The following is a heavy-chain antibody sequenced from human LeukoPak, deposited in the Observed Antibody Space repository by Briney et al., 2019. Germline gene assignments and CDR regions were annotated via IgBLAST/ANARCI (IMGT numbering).Heavy chain of an antibody. CDR2: IYSGGRT. V-gene: IGHV3-53*01. D-gene: IGHD1-26*01. Sequence: HPGGSLRLSCAASGFSVSTNYMSWVRQAPGKGLEWVSFIYSGGRTDYADSVKGRFTISRDNSKNTLYLQMNSLRVEDTAVYFCARGGAPWAFDIWGQGTTVTVSS. CDR1: GFSVSTNY. J-gene: IGHJ3*02. CDR3: ARGGAPWAFDI.